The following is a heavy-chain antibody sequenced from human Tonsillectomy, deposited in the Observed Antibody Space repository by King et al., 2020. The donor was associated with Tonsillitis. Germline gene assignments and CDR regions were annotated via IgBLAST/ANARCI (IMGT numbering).Heavy chain of an antibody. J-gene: IGHJ5*02. CDR1: GITLSSYA. CDR2: MHRDGSLQ. D-gene: IGHD6-6*01. V-gene: IGHV3-30*02. Sequence: HVQLVESGGGVVQPGGSLRLPCAASGITLSSYAMHWVRQAPGKGLNWVAFMHRDGSLQNYAESVMGRFNNPKDNSKNTRNLQMNSLRAEDKAVYYCGKESTPSRPFDDWGQGTLVTVSS. CDR3: GKESTPSRPFDD.